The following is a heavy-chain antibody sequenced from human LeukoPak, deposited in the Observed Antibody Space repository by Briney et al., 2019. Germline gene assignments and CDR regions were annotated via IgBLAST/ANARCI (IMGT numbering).Heavy chain of an antibody. CDR1: GGIFSSYA. CDR2: IIPIFGTA. J-gene: IGHJ3*02. D-gene: IGHD1-26*01. CDR3: ARNSGSYSDAFDI. V-gene: IGHV1-69*13. Sequence: ASVKVSCKASGGIFSSYAISWVRQAPGQGLEWMGGIIPIFGTANYAQKFQGRVTITADGSTSTAYMELSSLRSEDTAVYYCARNSGSYSDAFDIWGQGTMVTVSS.